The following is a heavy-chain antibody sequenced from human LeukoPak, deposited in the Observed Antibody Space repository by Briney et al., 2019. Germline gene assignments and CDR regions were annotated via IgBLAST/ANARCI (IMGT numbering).Heavy chain of an antibody. CDR1: GGTFSSYA. CDR2: IIPIFGTA. J-gene: IGHJ5*02. Sequence: ASVKVSCKASGGTFSSYAISWVRQAPGQGLEWMGGIIPIFGTANYAQKFQGRVTITADESTSTAYMELSSLRSEDTAVYYCARDSSSLHYNWFDPWGQGTLVTVSS. CDR3: ARDSSSLHYNWFDP. D-gene: IGHD6-13*01. V-gene: IGHV1-69*13.